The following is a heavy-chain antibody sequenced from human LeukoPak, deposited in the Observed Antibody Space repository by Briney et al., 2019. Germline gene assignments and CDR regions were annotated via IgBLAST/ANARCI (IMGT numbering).Heavy chain of an antibody. CDR2: INHSGST. CDR3: ASRDGHYVGGIYRQETAY. Sequence: SETLSLTCAVYGGSFSGYYWSWIRQPPGKGLEWIGEINHSGSTNYNPSLKSRVTISVETSKSQFSLKLSSVTAADTAVYYCASRDGHYVGGIYRQETAYGGGEPLVTVSS. V-gene: IGHV4-34*01. D-gene: IGHD3-16*02. J-gene: IGHJ4*02. CDR1: GGSFSGYY.